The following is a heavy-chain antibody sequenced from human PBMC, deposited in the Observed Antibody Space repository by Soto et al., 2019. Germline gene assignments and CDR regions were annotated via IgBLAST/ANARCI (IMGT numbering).Heavy chain of an antibody. J-gene: IGHJ3*02. CDR1: GYTVTTHY. CDR2: INPGSGAA. D-gene: IGHD6-13*01. CDR3: ERGGELGGAISAAVDM. V-gene: IGHV1-46*01. Sequence: QGQLVQSGAEVKKPGASVKISCTASGYTVTTHYMHWVRQAPGRGLEWMGAINPGSGAAKYTQTFQARVTMTRDTSTKTVYMEMSALRSEDTAVCYGERGGELGGAISAAVDMWGHGTMVTVSS.